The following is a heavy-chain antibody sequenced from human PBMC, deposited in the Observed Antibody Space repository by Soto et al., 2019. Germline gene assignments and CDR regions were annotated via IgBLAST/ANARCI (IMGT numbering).Heavy chain of an antibody. CDR3: ARLAGSGSHYYYYMDV. V-gene: IGHV4-4*02. J-gene: IGHJ6*03. CDR1: SGSISSSNW. CDR2: IYHSGST. D-gene: IGHD6-25*01. Sequence: PSETLSLTCAVSSGSISSSNWWSWVRQPPGKGLEWIGEIYHSGSTNYNPSLKSRVTISVDKSKNQFSLKLSSVTAADTAVYYCARLAGSGSHYYYYMDVWGKGTTVTVSS.